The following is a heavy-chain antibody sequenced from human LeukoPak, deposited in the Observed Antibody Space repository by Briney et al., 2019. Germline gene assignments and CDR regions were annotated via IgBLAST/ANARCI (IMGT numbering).Heavy chain of an antibody. Sequence: ASVKVSCKAFGYTFTSYYMHWVRQAPGQGLEWMGIINPSGGSTSYAQKFQGRVTMTRDTSTSTVYMELSSLRSEDTAVYYCARVPRYCSGGSCHADYWGQGTLVTVSS. D-gene: IGHD2-15*01. CDR3: ARVPRYCSGGSCHADY. J-gene: IGHJ4*02. CDR2: INPSGGST. CDR1: GYTFTSYY. V-gene: IGHV1-46*01.